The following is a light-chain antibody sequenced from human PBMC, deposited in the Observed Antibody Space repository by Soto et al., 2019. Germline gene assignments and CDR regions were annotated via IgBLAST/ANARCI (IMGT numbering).Light chain of an antibody. V-gene: IGLV2-18*02. Sequence: QSALTQPPSVSASPVQSVTISCTGTSSDVGSYDRVSWYQQPPGTAPKLMIYEVSNRPSGVPDRFSGSKSGNTASLTISGLQAEDEADYFCASYTTSSAFVVFGGGTKLTVL. CDR3: ASYTTSSAFVV. CDR1: SSDVGSYDR. CDR2: EVS. J-gene: IGLJ2*01.